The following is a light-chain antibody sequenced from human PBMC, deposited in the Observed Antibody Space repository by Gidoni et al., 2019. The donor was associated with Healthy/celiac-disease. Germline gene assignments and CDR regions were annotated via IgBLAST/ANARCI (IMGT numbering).Light chain of an antibody. CDR3: QQSYSTPRT. V-gene: IGKV1-39*01. CDR2: AEP. J-gene: IGKJ1*01. CDR1: QRISSY. Sequence: DIQMTQSPSSLSASVGDRVTITCRASQRISSYLNWYQQKPGKAPKLLMYAEPSLQSGVPSRFSCSGTGTDFTLTISSLKPEDFETYYCQQSYSTPRTYXQXTKVEIK.